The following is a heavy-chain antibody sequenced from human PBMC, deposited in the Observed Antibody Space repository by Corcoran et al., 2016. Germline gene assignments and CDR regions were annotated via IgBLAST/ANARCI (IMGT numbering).Heavy chain of an antibody. CDR1: GFTFSNAW. V-gene: IGHV3-15*07. D-gene: IGHD3-3*01. CDR3: TTDRRGYDFWSGYPTRDY. J-gene: IGHJ4*02. Sequence: EVQLVESGGGLVKPGGSLRLSCAASGFTFSNAWMNWVRQAPGKGLEWVGRIKSKTDGGTTDYAAPVKGRFTISRDDSKNTLYLQMNSLKTEETAVYYCTTDRRGYDFWSGYPTRDYWGQGTLVTVSS. CDR2: IKSKTDGGTT.